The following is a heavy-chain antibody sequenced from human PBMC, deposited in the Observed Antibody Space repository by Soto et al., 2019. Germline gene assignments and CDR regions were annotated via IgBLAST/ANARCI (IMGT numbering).Heavy chain of an antibody. CDR2: IIPIFGTA. V-gene: IGHV1-69*13. D-gene: IGHD5-12*01. J-gene: IGHJ6*02. Sequence: GASVKVSCKASGGTFSSYAISWVRQAPGQGLEWMGGIIPIFGTANYAQKFQGRVTITADESTSTAYMELSSLRSEDTAVYYCARDRYSGYDLKYYYGMDVWGQGTTVTVSS. CDR1: GGTFSSYA. CDR3: ARDRYSGYDLKYYYGMDV.